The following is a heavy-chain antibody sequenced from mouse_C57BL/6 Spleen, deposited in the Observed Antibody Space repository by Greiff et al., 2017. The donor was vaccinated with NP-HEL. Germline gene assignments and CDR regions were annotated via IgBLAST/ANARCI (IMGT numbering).Heavy chain of an antibody. Sequence: QVQLQQPGTELVKPGASVKLSCKASGFTFTSYWMHWVKQRPGQGLEWIGNINPSNGGTIYNEKFKSKGTLTVNKSSSTGYMKLSSLKSEDSAVYECEREGIYYGYHFDDWGKGTTLTVSS. CDR3: EREGIYYGYHFDD. CDR1: GFTFTSYW. CDR2: INPSNGGT. V-gene: IGHV1-53*01. J-gene: IGHJ2*01. D-gene: IGHD2-2*01.